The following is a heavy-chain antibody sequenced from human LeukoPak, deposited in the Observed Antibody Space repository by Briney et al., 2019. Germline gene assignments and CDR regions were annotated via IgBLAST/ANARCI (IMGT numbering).Heavy chain of an antibody. D-gene: IGHD2-8*02. CDR1: GFTFSSYA. CDR2: INDGGDST. Sequence: GGSLRLSCAASGFTFSSYAMNWVRQAPGKGLEWVSGINDGGDSTHYADSVKGRFSISRDNSRNTLSLQMNSLKAEDTAVYYCAKVASYVWWQPYDSWGQGTLVTVSS. CDR3: AKVASYVWWQPYDS. V-gene: IGHV3-23*01. J-gene: IGHJ4*02.